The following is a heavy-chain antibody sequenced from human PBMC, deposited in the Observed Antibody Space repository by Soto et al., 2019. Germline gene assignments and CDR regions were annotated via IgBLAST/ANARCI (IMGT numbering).Heavy chain of an antibody. J-gene: IGHJ6*03. Sequence: GGSLRLSCAASGFTFSSYAMSWVRQAPGKGLEWVSAISGSGGSTYYADSVKGRFTISRDNSKNTLYLQMNSLRAEDTAVYYCAKSRGFRYYYYYYYMDVWGKGTTVTVSX. CDR3: AKSRGFRYYYYYYYMDV. D-gene: IGHD3-9*01. CDR1: GFTFSSYA. V-gene: IGHV3-23*01. CDR2: ISGSGGST.